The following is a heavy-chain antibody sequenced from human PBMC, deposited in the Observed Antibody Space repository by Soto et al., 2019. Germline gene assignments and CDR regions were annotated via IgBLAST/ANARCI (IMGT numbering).Heavy chain of an antibody. D-gene: IGHD6-13*01. V-gene: IGHV3-23*01. CDR2: ISGSDGST. Sequence: EVQLLESGGGLVQPGGSLRLSCAASGFTFSSYAMNWVRQAPGKGLEWVSVISGSDGSTYYADSVKGRFTISRDNSKNTLNLQRNSLRAEVTAVCYCARRSSSWYFDYWGQGTLVTVSS. J-gene: IGHJ4*02. CDR3: ARRSSSWYFDY. CDR1: GFTFSSYA.